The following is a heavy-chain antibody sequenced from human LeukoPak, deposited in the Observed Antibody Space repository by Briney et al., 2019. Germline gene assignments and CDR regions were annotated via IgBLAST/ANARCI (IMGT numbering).Heavy chain of an antibody. CDR1: GFTFSSYA. CDR3: AKTMVRGVIITSPFDY. Sequence: GGSLRLSCAASGFTFSSYAMSWVRQAPGKGLGWVSAISGSGGSTYYADSVKGRFTISRDNSKNTLYLQMNSLRAEDTAVYYCAKTMVRGVIITSPFDYWGQGTLVTVSS. V-gene: IGHV3-23*01. D-gene: IGHD3-10*01. J-gene: IGHJ4*02. CDR2: ISGSGGST.